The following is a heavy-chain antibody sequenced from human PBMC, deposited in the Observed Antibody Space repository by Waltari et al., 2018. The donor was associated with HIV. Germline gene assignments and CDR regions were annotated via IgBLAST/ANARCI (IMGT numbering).Heavy chain of an antibody. Sequence: QVQLQESGPGLVKSSQTLSLTCTVSGGSISSSNYYWSWIRRPAGKGLEWMGRVFLSGTTNHTPSLKSRISMSIDPSKNQFSLKLRSVAAEDTATYFCARRYCGRACNDFYYFDLWGRGTLVTVSS. D-gene: IGHD2-21*01. V-gene: IGHV4-61*02. CDR2: VFLSGTT. CDR3: ARRYCGRACNDFYYFDL. CDR1: GGSISSSNYY. J-gene: IGHJ2*01.